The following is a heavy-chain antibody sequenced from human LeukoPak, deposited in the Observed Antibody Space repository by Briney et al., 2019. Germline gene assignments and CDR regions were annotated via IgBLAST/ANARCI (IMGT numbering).Heavy chain of an antibody. CDR1: GGSISSSSYY. CDR3: ATAILTYCSSTSCYGNAFDI. Sequence: PSETLSLTCTVSGGSISSSSYYWGWIRQPPGKGLEWIGSIYYSGSTNYNPSLKSRVTISVDTSKNQFSLKLSSVTAADTSVYYCATAILTYCSSTSCYGNAFDIWGQGTMVTVSS. CDR2: IYYSGST. V-gene: IGHV4-39*07. D-gene: IGHD2-2*01. J-gene: IGHJ3*02.